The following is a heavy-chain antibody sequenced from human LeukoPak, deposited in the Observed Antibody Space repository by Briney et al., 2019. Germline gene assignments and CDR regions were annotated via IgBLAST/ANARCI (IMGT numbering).Heavy chain of an antibody. CDR3: AKDHYYYGSGIYFMHYFDY. J-gene: IGHJ4*02. D-gene: IGHD3-10*01. Sequence: PARSLRLSCAASGFTFSSYGMHWVRQAPGKGLEWVAVISYDGSNKYYAESVKGRFTISRENSKNTLHLQMNSLRAEDTAVYYCAKDHYYYGSGIYFMHYFDYWGQGTLVTVSS. CDR2: ISYDGSNK. V-gene: IGHV3-30*18. CDR1: GFTFSSYG.